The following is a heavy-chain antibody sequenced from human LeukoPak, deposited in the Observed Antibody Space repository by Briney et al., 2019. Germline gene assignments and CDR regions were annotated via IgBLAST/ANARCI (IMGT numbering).Heavy chain of an antibody. V-gene: IGHV4-61*02. CDR1: GGSISSGSYY. D-gene: IGHD6-19*01. CDR2: IYVSGSA. CDR3: ARETSLMGYASGLGFNY. J-gene: IGHJ4*02. Sequence: SQTLSLTCTVSGGSISSGSYYWSWIRQPAGKGLEWIGRIYVSGSANYNPSLKSRVTISIDTPKNQFSLKLTSVTAADTATYYCARETSLMGYASGLGFNYWGQGILVTVSS.